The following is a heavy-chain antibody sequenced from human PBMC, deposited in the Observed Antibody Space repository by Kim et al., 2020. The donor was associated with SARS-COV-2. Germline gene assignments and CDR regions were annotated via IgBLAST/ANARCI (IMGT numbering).Heavy chain of an antibody. CDR3: AKDYYDSSGFLDY. V-gene: IGHV3-33*06. D-gene: IGHD3-22*01. Sequence: GGSLRLSCAASGFTFSSYGMHWVRQAPGKGLEWVAVIWYDGSNKYYADSVKGRFTISRDNSKNTLYLQMNSLRAEDTAVYYCAKDYYDSSGFLDYWGQGTLVTVSS. CDR1: GFTFSSYG. CDR2: IWYDGSNK. J-gene: IGHJ4*02.